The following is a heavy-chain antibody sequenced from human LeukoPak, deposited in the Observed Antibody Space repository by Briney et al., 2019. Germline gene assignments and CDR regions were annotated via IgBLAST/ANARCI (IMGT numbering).Heavy chain of an antibody. D-gene: IGHD5-18*01. CDR3: ARLGKRGYSYGYGPNWFDP. V-gene: IGHV4-59*02. CDR1: GGSVSSYY. Sequence: SETLSLTCTVSGGSVSSYYWSWIRQPPGKGLEWIGNIYSSGSTNYNPSLKSRVTISVDTSKNQFSLKLSSVTAADTAVYYCARLGKRGYSYGYGPNWFDPWGQGTLVTVSS. J-gene: IGHJ5*02. CDR2: IYSSGST.